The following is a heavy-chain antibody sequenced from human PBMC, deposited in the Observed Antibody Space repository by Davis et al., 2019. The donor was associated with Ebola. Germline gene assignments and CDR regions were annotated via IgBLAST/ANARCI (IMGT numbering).Heavy chain of an antibody. CDR3: ARGRGVTPFDY. CDR1: GFTFSSYW. V-gene: IGHV3-74*01. Sequence: GESLKISCAASGFTFSSYWMHWVRQAPGKGLVWVSRINSDGSSTSYADSVKGRFTISRDNAKNSLYLQMNSLRAEDMAVYYCARGRGVTPFDYWGQGTLITVSS. D-gene: IGHD2-21*02. J-gene: IGHJ4*02. CDR2: INSDGSST.